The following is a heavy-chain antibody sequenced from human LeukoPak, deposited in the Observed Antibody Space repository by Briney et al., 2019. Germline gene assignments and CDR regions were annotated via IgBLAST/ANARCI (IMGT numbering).Heavy chain of an antibody. CDR2: ISSSSSYI. Sequence: GGPLRLSCAASGFTFSSYSMNWVRQAPGKGLEWVSSISSSSSYIYYADSVKGRFTISRDNAKNSLYLQMNSLRAEDTAVYYCARVPLAGGGEWGQGTLVTVSS. V-gene: IGHV3-21*01. CDR1: GFTFSSYS. CDR3: ARVPLAGGGE. J-gene: IGHJ4*02. D-gene: IGHD6-19*01.